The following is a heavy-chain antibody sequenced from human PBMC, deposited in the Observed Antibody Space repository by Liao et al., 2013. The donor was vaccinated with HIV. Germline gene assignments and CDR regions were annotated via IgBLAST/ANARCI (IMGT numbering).Heavy chain of an antibody. D-gene: IGHD3-10*01. CDR3: AREARFSSYYFDY. CDR1: GGSFSGYY. Sequence: QVQLQQWGAGLLKPSETLSLTCAVYGGSFSGYYWSWIRQPPGKGLEWIGEINHSGSTNYNPSLKSRVTISVDTSKNQFSLRLSSVTAADTAVYYCAREARFSSYYFDYWGQGTLVTVSS. J-gene: IGHJ4*02. V-gene: IGHV4-34*01. CDR2: INHSGST.